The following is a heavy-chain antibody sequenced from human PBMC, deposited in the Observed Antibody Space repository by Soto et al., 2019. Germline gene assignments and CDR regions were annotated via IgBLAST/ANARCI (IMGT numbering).Heavy chain of an antibody. Sequence: SETLSLTCTVSGASVSTVNHYWGWIRQPPGKAPEWIGCIYHSGTTYQNPSLESRVTISLDTSKNQFSLKLSSVTAADTAVYYCAREGAAPYYYYGMDVWGQGTTVTVSS. CDR3: AREGAAPYYYYGMDV. CDR2: IYHSGTT. V-gene: IGHV4-39*07. CDR1: GASVSTVNHY. J-gene: IGHJ6*02. D-gene: IGHD6-6*01.